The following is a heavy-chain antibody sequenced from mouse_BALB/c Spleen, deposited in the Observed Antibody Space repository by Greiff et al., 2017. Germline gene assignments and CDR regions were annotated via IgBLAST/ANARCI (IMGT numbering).Heavy chain of an antibody. D-gene: IGHD1-2*01. CDR1: GFNIKDTY. CDR2: IDPANGNT. CDR3: ARGGYGAWFAY. Sequence: EVQLVESGAELVKPGASVKLSCTASGFNIKDTYMHWVKQRPEQGLEWIGRIDPANGNTKYDPKFQGKATITADTSSNTAYLQLSSLTSEDTAVYYCARGGYGAWFAYWGQGTLVTVSA. J-gene: IGHJ3*01. V-gene: IGHV14-3*02.